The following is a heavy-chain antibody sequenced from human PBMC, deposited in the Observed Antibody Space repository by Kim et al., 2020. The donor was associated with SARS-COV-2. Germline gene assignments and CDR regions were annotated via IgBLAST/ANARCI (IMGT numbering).Heavy chain of an antibody. D-gene: IGHD3-16*02. Sequence: SETLSLTCTVSGGSISSSSYYWGWIRQPPGKGLEWIGSIYYSGSTYYNPSLKSRVTISVDTSKNQFSLKLSSVTAADTAVYYCARLRGLMIITFGGVIDHMGDMDAWGKGTTVTVS. V-gene: IGHV4-39*01. CDR1: GGSISSSSYY. CDR2: IYYSGST. CDR3: ARLRGLMIITFGGVIDHMGDMDA. J-gene: IGHJ6*03.